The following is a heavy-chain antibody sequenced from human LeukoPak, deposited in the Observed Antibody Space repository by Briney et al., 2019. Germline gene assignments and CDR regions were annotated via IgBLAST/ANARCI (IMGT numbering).Heavy chain of an antibody. V-gene: IGHV3-23*01. J-gene: IGHJ3*02. D-gene: IGHD1-26*01. CDR3: AKSSSGSYHVRAFDI. Sequence: GGSLRLSCAASGFTFSSCAMSWVRQAPGKGLEWVSAISGSGGSTYYADSVKGRFTISRDNSKNTLYLQMNSLRAEDTAVYYCAKSSSGSYHVRAFDIWGQGTMVTVSS. CDR1: GFTFSSCA. CDR2: ISGSGGST.